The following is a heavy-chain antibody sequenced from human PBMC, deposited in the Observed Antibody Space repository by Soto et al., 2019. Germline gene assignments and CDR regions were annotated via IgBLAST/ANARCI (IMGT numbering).Heavy chain of an antibody. D-gene: IGHD6-19*01. Sequence: GGSLRLSCAASGFTFDDYAMHWVRQAPGKGLEWVSGISWNSGSIGYADSVKGRFTISRDNAKNSLYLQMNSLRAEDTALYYCAKDNGVAGTGRGAFDIWGQGTMVTVSS. J-gene: IGHJ3*02. CDR3: AKDNGVAGTGRGAFDI. CDR2: ISWNSGSI. CDR1: GFTFDDYA. V-gene: IGHV3-9*01.